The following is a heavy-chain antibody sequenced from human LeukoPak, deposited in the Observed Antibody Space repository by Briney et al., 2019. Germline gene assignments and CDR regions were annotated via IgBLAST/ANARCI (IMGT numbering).Heavy chain of an antibody. Sequence: PGGSLRLSCAASGFTFRSYWMSWVRQAPGKGLEWVSNINQDGSVTNYMDSVKGRFTISRDDAKNSLYVQMNSLRDEDTAVYYCARVEYSGWNLEYWEQGTLVTVYS. J-gene: IGHJ4*02. CDR1: GFTFRSYW. CDR2: INQDGSVT. CDR3: ARVEYSGWNLEY. V-gene: IGHV3-7*01. D-gene: IGHD5-12*01.